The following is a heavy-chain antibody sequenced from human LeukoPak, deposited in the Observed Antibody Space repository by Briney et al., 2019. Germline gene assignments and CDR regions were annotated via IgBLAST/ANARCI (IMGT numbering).Heavy chain of an antibody. CDR3: ALYTYGYSFDY. J-gene: IGHJ4*02. CDR2: IKQDGSEN. V-gene: IGHV3-7*03. Sequence: QSGGSLRLSCAASGFTFSGRWMSWVRQAPGKGPEWVANIKQDGSENHYVDSVEGRFTISRDNAKNSLYLQMNSLRVEDTAVYYCALYTYGYSFDYWGQGALVIVSS. CDR1: GFTFSGRW. D-gene: IGHD3-10*01.